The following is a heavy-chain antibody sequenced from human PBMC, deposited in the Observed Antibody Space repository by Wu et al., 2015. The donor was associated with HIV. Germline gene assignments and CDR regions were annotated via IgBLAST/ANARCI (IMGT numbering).Heavy chain of an antibody. CDR1: GYTFTGYY. CDR3: ARDHYYDNVLTPLDY. Sequence: QVQLVQSGAEVKKPGASVKVSCKASGYTFTGYYMHWVRQAPGQGLEWMGWISAYNGNTNYAQKVQGRVTMTTDTSTNTAYMEVRSLRSDDTAVYYCARDHYYDNVLTPLDYVGPGXAGPPSP. D-gene: IGHD3-22*01. V-gene: IGHV1-18*04. J-gene: IGHJ4*02. CDR2: ISAYNGNT.